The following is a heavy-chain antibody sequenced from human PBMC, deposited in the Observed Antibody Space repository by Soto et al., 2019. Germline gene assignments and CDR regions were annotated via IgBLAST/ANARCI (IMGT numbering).Heavy chain of an antibody. V-gene: IGHV4-34*01. J-gene: IGHJ4*02. CDR3: ARVSVRYFDWLSQTLDY. CDR2: INHSGST. Sequence: SETLSLTCTVSGGSFSGYYWSWIRQPPGKGLEWIGEINHSGSTNYNPSLKSRVTISVDTSKNQLSLKLSSVTAADTAVYYCARVSVRYFDWLSQTLDYWGQGTLVTVSS. CDR1: GGSFSGYY. D-gene: IGHD3-9*01.